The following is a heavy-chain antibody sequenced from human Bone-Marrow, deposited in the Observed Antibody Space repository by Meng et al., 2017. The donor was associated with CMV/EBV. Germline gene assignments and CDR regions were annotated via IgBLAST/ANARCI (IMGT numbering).Heavy chain of an antibody. CDR3: ARLLWFGELSPGGGDD. V-gene: IGHV3-48*03. CDR1: GFTFSSYE. J-gene: IGHJ4*02. Sequence: GESLKISCAASGFTFSSYEMNWVRQAPGKGLEWVSYISSSGSTIYYADSVKGRFTISRDNAKNSLYLQMYSLRAEDTAVYYCARLLWFGELSPGGGDDWGQGTLVTVSS. D-gene: IGHD3-10*01. CDR2: ISSSGSTI.